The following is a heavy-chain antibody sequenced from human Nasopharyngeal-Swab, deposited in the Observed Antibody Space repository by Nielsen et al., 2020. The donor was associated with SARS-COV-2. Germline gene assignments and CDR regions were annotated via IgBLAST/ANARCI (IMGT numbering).Heavy chain of an antibody. V-gene: IGHV1-69*13. CDR2: IIPIFGTA. D-gene: IGHD3-3*01. CDR1: GYTFTSYG. Sequence: SVKVSCKASGYTFTSYGISWVRQAPGQGLEWMGGIIPIFGTANYAQKFQGRVTITADESTSTAYMELSSLRSEDTAVYYCARVFDFWSGYPRGGMDVWGQGTTVTVSS. CDR3: ARVFDFWSGYPRGGMDV. J-gene: IGHJ6*02.